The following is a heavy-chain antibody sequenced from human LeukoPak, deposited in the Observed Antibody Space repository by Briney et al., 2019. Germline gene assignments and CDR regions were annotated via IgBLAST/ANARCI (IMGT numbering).Heavy chain of an antibody. CDR1: GYTFTSYG. Sequence: ASVKVSCKASGYTFTSYGISWVRQAPGQGLEWMGWISAYNGNTNYAQKLQGRVTMTTDTSTSTAYMELRSLRSDDTAVYYCARGRGNWNHYHYYYMDVWGKGTTVTVSS. CDR2: ISAYNGNT. D-gene: IGHD1-1*01. CDR3: ARGRGNWNHYHYYYMDV. V-gene: IGHV1-18*01. J-gene: IGHJ6*03.